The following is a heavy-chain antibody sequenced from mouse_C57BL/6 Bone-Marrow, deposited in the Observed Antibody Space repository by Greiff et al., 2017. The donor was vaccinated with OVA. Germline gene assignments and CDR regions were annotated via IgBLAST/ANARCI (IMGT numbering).Heavy chain of an antibody. CDR3: ARGGYYYGSPWYFDY. J-gene: IGHJ2*01. V-gene: IGHV1-4*01. Sequence: LQESGAELARPGASVKMSCKASGYTFTSYTMHWVKQRPGQGLEWIGYINPSSGYTKYNQKFKDKATLTADKSSSTAYMQLSSLTSEDSAVYYCARGGYYYGSPWYFDYWGQGTTLTVSS. CDR2: INPSSGYT. CDR1: GYTFTSYT. D-gene: IGHD1-1*01.